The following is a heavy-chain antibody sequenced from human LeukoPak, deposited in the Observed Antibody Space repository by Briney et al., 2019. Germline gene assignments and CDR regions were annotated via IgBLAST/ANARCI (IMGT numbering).Heavy chain of an antibody. CDR2: INHSGSS. J-gene: IGHJ4*02. CDR1: GGSFSGYY. V-gene: IGHV4-34*01. D-gene: IGHD1-26*01. CDR3: ASSVSYSTIDY. Sequence: SETLSLTCAVYGGSFSGYYWSWIRQPPGKGLEWIGEINHSGSSNHNPSLKSRDTISVDTSKNQFSLKLSSVTAADTAVYYCASSVSYSTIDYWGQGTLVTVSS.